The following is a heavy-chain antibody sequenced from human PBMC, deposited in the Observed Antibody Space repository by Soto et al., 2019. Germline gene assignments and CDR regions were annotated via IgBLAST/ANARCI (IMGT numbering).Heavy chain of an antibody. CDR3: ARDSSSQWFGELLNDAFDI. CDR1: GGSISSGDYY. CDR2: IYYSGST. V-gene: IGHV4-30-4*01. Sequence: TLSLTCTVSGGSISSGDYYWSWIRQPPGKGLEWIGYIYYSGSTYYNPSLKSRVTISVDTSKNQFSLKLSSVTAADTAVYYCARDSSSQWFGELLNDAFDIWGQGTMVTVSS. J-gene: IGHJ3*02. D-gene: IGHD3-10*01.